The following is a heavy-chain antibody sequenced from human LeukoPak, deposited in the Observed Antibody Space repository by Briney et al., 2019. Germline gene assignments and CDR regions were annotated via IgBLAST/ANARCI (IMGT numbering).Heavy chain of an antibody. CDR2: IIPIFGTA. V-gene: IGHV1-69*05. D-gene: IGHD2-2*01. CDR1: GYTFTSYY. Sequence: SVKVSCKASGYTFTSYYMHWVRQAPGQGLEWMGGIIPIFGTANYAQKFQGRVTITTDESTSTAYMELSSLRSEDTAVYYCARSYCSSTSCYLYMDVWGKGTTVTVSS. CDR3: ARSYCSSTSCYLYMDV. J-gene: IGHJ6*03.